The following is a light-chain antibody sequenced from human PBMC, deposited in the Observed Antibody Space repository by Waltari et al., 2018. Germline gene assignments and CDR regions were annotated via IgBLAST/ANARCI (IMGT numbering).Light chain of an antibody. CDR1: NIGRKN. J-gene: IGLJ2*01. Sequence: SYELTQPLSVSVALGQTARIHCGGNNIGRKNGPWYQTTPGQASVLVSYRESDRPAGIPERFSGSNSGNTATLTISRAQAGDEADYYCQVSVVFGGGTKLTVL. V-gene: IGLV3-9*01. CDR3: QVSVV. CDR2: RES.